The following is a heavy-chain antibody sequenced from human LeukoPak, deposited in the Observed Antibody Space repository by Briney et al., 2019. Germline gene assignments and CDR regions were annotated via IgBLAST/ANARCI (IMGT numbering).Heavy chain of an antibody. CDR2: ISYDGSNK. CDR1: GFTSSSYA. V-gene: IGHV3-30-3*01. D-gene: IGHD3-10*01. J-gene: IGHJ6*02. Sequence: GGSLRLSCAASGFTSSSYAMHWVRQAPGKGLEWVAVISYDGSNKYYADSVKGRFTISRDNSKNTLYLQMNSLRAEDTAVYYCASPLWFGESHYYYYGMDVWGQGTTVTVSS. CDR3: ASPLWFGESHYYYYGMDV.